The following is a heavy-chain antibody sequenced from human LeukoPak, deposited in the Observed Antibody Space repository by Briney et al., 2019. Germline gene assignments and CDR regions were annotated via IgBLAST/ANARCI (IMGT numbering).Heavy chain of an antibody. CDR1: GGSISSYY. V-gene: IGHV4-59*01. J-gene: IGHJ3*02. D-gene: IGHD3-10*01. CDR3: ARLSDYGPGSYYKTGYAFDI. Sequence: PSETLSLTCTVSGGSISSYYWSWIRQPPGKGLEWIGYVYYSGSTNYNPSLKSRVTISVDTSKSQFSLKLSSVTAADTAVYYCARLSDYGPGSYYKTGYAFDIWGQGTMVTVSS. CDR2: VYYSGST.